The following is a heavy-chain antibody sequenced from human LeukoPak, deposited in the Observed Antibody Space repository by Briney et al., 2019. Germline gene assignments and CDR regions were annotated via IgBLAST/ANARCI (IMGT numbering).Heavy chain of an antibody. CDR3: AKAPYSSGWYGWFDP. D-gene: IGHD6-19*01. J-gene: IGHJ5*02. CDR1: GFTFSSYG. Sequence: GGSLRLSCAASGFTFSSYGMHWVRQAPGKGLEWVAVISYDGSNKYYADSVKGRFTISRDNSKNTLYLQMNSLRAEDTAVYYCAKAPYSSGWYGWFDPWGQGTLVTVSS. V-gene: IGHV3-30*18. CDR2: ISYDGSNK.